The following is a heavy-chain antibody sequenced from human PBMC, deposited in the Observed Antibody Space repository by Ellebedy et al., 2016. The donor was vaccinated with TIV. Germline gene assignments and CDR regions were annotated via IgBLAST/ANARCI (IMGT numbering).Heavy chain of an antibody. CDR3: ARRGSYGDYSVQVNSWFDL. Sequence: GGSLRLSCAASGFSFRSYWMSWVRQAPGKGLEWVANIYHGGSQQFYVDSVKGRFTISRDNAKNSLYLQMDSLRVEDTAVYYCARRGSYGDYSVQVNSWFDLWGQGTLVTVSS. D-gene: IGHD4-17*01. V-gene: IGHV3-7*01. J-gene: IGHJ5*02. CDR2: IYHGGSQQ. CDR1: GFSFRSYW.